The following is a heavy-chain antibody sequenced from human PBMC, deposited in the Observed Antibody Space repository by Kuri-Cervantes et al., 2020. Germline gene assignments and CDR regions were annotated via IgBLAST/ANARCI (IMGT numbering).Heavy chain of an antibody. CDR2: ISAYNGNT. J-gene: IGHJ4*02. D-gene: IGHD7-27*01. Sequence: ASVKVSCKASGGTFSSYAISWVRQAPGQGLEWMGWISAYNGNTNYAQKLQGRVTMTTDTSTSTAYMELRSLRSDDTAVYYCARSRTGGKRMYYFDYWGQGTLVTVSS. CDR1: GGTFSSYA. V-gene: IGHV1-18*01. CDR3: ARSRTGGKRMYYFDY.